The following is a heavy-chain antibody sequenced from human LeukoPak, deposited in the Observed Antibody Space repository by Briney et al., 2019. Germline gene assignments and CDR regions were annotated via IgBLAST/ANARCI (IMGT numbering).Heavy chain of an antibody. CDR2: IIPILGIA. D-gene: IGHD2-15*01. Sequence: SVKVSCKASGYTFTDNYIHWVRQAPGQGLEWMGRIIPILGIANYAQKFQGRVTITADKSTSTAYMELSSLRSEDTAVYYCARARRYCSGGSCAPDAFDIWGQGTMVTVSS. V-gene: IGHV1-69*02. CDR1: GYTFTDNY. J-gene: IGHJ3*02. CDR3: ARARRYCSGGSCAPDAFDI.